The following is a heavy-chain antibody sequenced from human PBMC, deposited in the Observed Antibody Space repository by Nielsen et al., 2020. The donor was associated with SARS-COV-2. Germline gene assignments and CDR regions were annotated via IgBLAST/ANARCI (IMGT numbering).Heavy chain of an antibody. CDR3: ARVTTYKYSSGSSDFDY. Sequence: ASVQVSCKTSGYTFNSYGISWVRQAPAQGLEWMGWISAYNGNTDYAQKFQGRVTMTTDTSTTTAYMELRSLRSDDTAFYYCARVTTYKYSSGSSDFDYWGQGTLVTVSS. CDR1: GYTFNSYG. V-gene: IGHV1-18*01. CDR2: ISAYNGNT. J-gene: IGHJ4*02. D-gene: IGHD3-10*01.